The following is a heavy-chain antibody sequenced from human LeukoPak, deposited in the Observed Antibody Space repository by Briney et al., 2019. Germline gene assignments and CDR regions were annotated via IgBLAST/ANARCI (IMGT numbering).Heavy chain of an antibody. Sequence: GGSLRLSCAASGFTFSSYGMHWVRQAPGKGLEWVAVIWYDGSNKYYADSVKGRFTISRDNSKNTLYLQMTGLRAEDTAVYYCTRDASGDTNSGPRMDVWGQGTTVTVSS. CDR2: IWYDGSNK. V-gene: IGHV3-33*01. CDR1: GFTFSSYG. D-gene: IGHD1-26*01. CDR3: TRDASGDTNSGPRMDV. J-gene: IGHJ6*02.